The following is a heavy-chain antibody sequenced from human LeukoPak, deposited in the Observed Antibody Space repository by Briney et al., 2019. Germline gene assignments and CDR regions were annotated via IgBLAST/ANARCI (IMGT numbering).Heavy chain of an antibody. CDR2: INPNSGGT. V-gene: IGHV1-2*02. J-gene: IGHJ3*02. Sequence: ASVKVSCKASGYTFTDYYIHWVRQAPGQGLEWMGWINPNSGGTNYAQKFQGRVTMTRDTSITTAYMELSRLTSDDTAVYYCATEEVVVVAPGTASHAFDIWGQGTMVTVSS. CDR1: GYTFTDYY. D-gene: IGHD2-15*01. CDR3: ATEEVVVVAPGTASHAFDI.